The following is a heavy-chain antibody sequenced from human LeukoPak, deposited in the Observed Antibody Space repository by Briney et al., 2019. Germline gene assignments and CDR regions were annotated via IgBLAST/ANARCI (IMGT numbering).Heavy chain of an antibody. D-gene: IGHD4-17*01. Sequence: GGSLRLSCTASGFTFGDYAMGWVRQAPGKGLEWVGFIRSKAYGGTTEYAASVKGRFTISRDDSKSIAYLQMNSLKTEDTAVYYCTRVSGDGDHSRCWGQGTLVTVSS. CDR1: GFTFGDYA. CDR3: TRVSGDGDHSRC. CDR2: IRSKAYGGTT. J-gene: IGHJ4*02. V-gene: IGHV3-49*04.